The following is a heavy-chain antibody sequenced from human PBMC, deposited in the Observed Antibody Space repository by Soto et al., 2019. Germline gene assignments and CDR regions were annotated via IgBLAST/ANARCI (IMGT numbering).Heavy chain of an antibody. D-gene: IGHD5-12*01. Sequence: SKTLSLTCTVSGGSISSYYWSWIRQPPGKGLEWIGYISYSGSTNYNPSLESRVTIAVDTSKNQFSLRLTSVTAADTAVYYCARDLFGGYCLDYWGQGALVTVSS. CDR2: ISYSGST. CDR1: GGSISSYY. J-gene: IGHJ4*02. CDR3: ARDLFGGYCLDY. V-gene: IGHV4-59*01.